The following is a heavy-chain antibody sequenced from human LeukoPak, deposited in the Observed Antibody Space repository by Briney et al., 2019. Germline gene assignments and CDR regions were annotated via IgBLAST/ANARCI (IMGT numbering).Heavy chain of an antibody. CDR1: GFTFTTYA. J-gene: IGHJ1*01. D-gene: IGHD6-6*01. CDR2: IKSSDNSA. V-gene: IGHV3-23*01. CDR3: VKVAARPDEYFQH. Sequence: PGGSLRLSCTASGFTFTTYAMSWVRQAPGKGLEWVAAIKSSDNSAYYIDSVKGRFTISRDNSKNTLFLQMNSLRAEDTAVYYCVKVAARPDEYFQHWGQGTLVTVSS.